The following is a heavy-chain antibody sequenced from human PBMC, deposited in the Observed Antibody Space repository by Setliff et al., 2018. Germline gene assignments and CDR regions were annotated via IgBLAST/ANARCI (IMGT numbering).Heavy chain of an antibody. J-gene: IGHJ4*02. CDR3: ARHFYPPDFFAH. CDR2: RYYTGTT. Sequence: SETLSLTCSASGVDVIERLYYWSWVRQSPGKGLEWIGTRYYTGTTFYNPSLESRVAVSPDASEKKFSLNLRSVTTADTAVYYCARHFYPPDFFAHWGQGLLVTVS. V-gene: IGHV4-39*01. D-gene: IGHD3-3*01. CDR1: GVDVIERLYY.